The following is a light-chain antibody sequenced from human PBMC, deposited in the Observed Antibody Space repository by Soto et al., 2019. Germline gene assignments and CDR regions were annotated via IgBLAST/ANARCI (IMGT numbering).Light chain of an antibody. Sequence: EIVLTQSPGTLSLSPGERATLSCGASQSVSRNFLAWYQQKPGQAPRLLIYGASNRATGIPDRFSGSGSGTDFTLTISRLEPEDFAVYYRQQFGSSSYTFGQGTKVDIK. CDR2: GAS. J-gene: IGKJ2*01. CDR1: QSVSRNF. CDR3: QQFGSSSYT. V-gene: IGKV3-20*01.